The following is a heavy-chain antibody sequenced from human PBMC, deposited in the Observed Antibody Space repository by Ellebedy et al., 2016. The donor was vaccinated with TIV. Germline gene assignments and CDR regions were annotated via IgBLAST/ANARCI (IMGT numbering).Heavy chain of an antibody. Sequence: SVKVSXXASGGTFSSYAISWVRQAPGQGLEWMGGIIPIFGTANYAQKFQGRVTITADESTSTAYMELSSLRSEDTAVYYCARGAPTSGSYRHYDYWGQGTLVTVSS. V-gene: IGHV1-69*13. J-gene: IGHJ4*02. CDR2: IIPIFGTA. D-gene: IGHD1-26*01. CDR3: ARGAPTSGSYRHYDY. CDR1: GGTFSSYA.